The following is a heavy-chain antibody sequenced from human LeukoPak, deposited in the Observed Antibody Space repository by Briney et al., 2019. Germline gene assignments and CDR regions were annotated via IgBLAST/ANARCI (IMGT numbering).Heavy chain of an antibody. CDR3: ARHDYGDSDWFDP. CDR2: IYYSGST. Sequence: SETLSLTCTVSGGSISSSSYYWGWIRQPPGKGLEWIGSIYYSGSTYYNPSLKSRVTISVDTYKNQFSLKLSSVTAADTAVYYCARHDYGDSDWFDPWGQGTLVTVSS. CDR1: GGSISSSSYY. D-gene: IGHD4-17*01. V-gene: IGHV4-39*01. J-gene: IGHJ5*02.